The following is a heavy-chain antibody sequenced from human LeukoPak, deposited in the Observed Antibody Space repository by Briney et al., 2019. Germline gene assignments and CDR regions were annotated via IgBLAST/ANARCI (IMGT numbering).Heavy chain of an antibody. CDR2: ISSSGSTI. V-gene: IGHV3-11*01. D-gene: IGHD1-7*01. J-gene: IGHJ4*02. Sequence: PGGSLRLSCAASGFTFSSYAMSWIRQAPGKGLEWVSYISSSGSTIYYADSVKGRFTISRDNAKNSLYLQMNSLRAEDTAVYYCARVPYNWNYGGDYWGQGTLVTVSS. CDR1: GFTFSSYA. CDR3: ARVPYNWNYGGDY.